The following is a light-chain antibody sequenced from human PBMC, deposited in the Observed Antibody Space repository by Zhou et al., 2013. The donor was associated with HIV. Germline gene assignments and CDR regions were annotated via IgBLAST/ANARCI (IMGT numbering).Light chain of an antibody. J-gene: IGKJ2*01. CDR1: QDISNH. V-gene: IGKV1-12*01. Sequence: DIQLAQSPSSLSASVGNRVIISCQASQDISNHLNWYQQKPGKAPKFLISNASTLQSGVPSRFSGRGSGTDYTLTISSLQPEDYATYSCQQAHSFPYTFGQGTKVEIK. CDR3: QQAHSFPYT. CDR2: NAS.